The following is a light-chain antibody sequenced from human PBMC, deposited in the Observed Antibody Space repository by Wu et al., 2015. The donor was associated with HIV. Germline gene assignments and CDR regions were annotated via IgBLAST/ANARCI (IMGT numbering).Light chain of an antibody. J-gene: IGKJ1*01. CDR1: QSISDW. V-gene: IGKV1-5*03. CDR3: QQYNSYSWT. Sequence: DIQMTQSPSTLSASVGDRVTITCRASQSISDWLAWFQQKPGKAPKLLIYKASILENGVPSRFSGSGSGTEFTLTVSSLQPDDFATYYCQQYNSYSWTFGQGTKVEIK. CDR2: KAS.